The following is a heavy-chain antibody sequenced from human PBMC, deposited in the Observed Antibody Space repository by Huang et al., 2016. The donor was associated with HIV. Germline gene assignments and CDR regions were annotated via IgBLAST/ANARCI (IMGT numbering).Heavy chain of an antibody. Sequence: VELAESGGGSVRPGQSLRLSCVGFGFIFSDYWMHWVRPIPGKGLMWCERIESDGSSTSYADSVKGRFTIYRDNARNTVYLQMSSLRVDDTAVYYCVRAREKGYDFWSGYRYWGQGAQVTVSS. J-gene: IGHJ4*01. CDR3: VRAREKGYDFWSGYRY. D-gene: IGHD3-3*01. V-gene: IGHV3-74*02. CDR2: IESDGSST. CDR1: GFIFSDYW.